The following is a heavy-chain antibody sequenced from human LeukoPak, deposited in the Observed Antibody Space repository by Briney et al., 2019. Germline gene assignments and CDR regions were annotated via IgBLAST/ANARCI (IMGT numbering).Heavy chain of an antibody. CDR3: ARDLGYSSGPNY. Sequence: GGSLRLSCAASGFTFSDYYMSWIRQAPGKGLEWVSYISGGSSFIYYVDSVKGRFTISRDNAKNSLYLQMNSLRAEDTAVYYCARDLGYSSGPNYWGQGTRVTVSS. CDR2: ISGGSSFI. CDR1: GFTFSDYY. V-gene: IGHV3-11*06. J-gene: IGHJ4*02. D-gene: IGHD6-19*01.